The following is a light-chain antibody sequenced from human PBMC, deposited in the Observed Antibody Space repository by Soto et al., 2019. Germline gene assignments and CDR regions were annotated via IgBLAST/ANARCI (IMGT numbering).Light chain of an antibody. CDR2: END. Sequence: QSVLKPAPPVFPIPREQVTLPCPGKSPHIGKYYVSWHQQLPGTAPKLLIYENDKRPSGIPDRFSGSKSGTSATLGITGLQTGDEADDYCGTWDSSLTTFVFGTGTKVTVL. J-gene: IGLJ1*01. CDR3: GTWDSSLTTFV. V-gene: IGLV1-51*02. CDR1: SPHIGKYY.